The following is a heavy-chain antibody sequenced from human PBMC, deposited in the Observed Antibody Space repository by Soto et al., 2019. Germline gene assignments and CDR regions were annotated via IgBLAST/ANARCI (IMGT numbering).Heavy chain of an antibody. J-gene: IGHJ4*02. CDR3: AACYGSGDRAFDY. CDR1: GDTFSFYT. V-gene: IGHV1-69*02. CDR2: VNPIVSMS. Sequence: QVQLVQSGAEVRKPGSSVKVSCKASGDTFSFYTINWVRQAPGLGLEWMGRVNPIVSMSNYAQKFEGRVTITADKSTNKAKMQLSSLRYGDTAIYYCAACYGSGDRAFDYWGQGALVTVSS. D-gene: IGHD3-10*01.